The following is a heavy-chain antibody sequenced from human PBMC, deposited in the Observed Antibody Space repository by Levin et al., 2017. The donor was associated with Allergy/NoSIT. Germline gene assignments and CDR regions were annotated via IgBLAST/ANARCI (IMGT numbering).Heavy chain of an antibody. D-gene: IGHD5-18*01. Sequence: GGSLRLSCTASGFTFGDYAMSWFRQAPGKGLEWVGFIRSKAYGGTTEYAASVKGRFTISRDDSKSIAYLQMNSLKTEDTAVYYCTRDRIQLWLSPDAFDIWGQGTMVTVSS. V-gene: IGHV3-49*03. CDR2: IRSKAYGGTT. J-gene: IGHJ3*02. CDR3: TRDRIQLWLSPDAFDI. CDR1: GFTFGDYA.